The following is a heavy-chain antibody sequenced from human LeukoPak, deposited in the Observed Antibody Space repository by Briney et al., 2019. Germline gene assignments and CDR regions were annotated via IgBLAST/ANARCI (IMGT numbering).Heavy chain of an antibody. V-gene: IGHV4-30-2*01. D-gene: IGHD2-15*01. J-gene: IGHJ4*02. CDR2: IYHSGST. Sequence: SQTLSLTCTVSGGSISSGGYYWSWIRQPPGKGLEWIGYIYHSGSTYYNPSLKSRVTISVDRSKNQFSLKLSSVTAADTAVYYCARDGGGTHFDYWGQGTLVTVSS. CDR3: ARDGGGTHFDY. CDR1: GGSISSGGYY.